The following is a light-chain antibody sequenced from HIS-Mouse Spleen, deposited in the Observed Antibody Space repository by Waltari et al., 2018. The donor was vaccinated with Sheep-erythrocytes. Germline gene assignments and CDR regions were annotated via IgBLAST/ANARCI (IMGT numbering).Light chain of an antibody. Sequence: DIQLTQSPSFLSASVGDTVTITCRASQGISSYLAWYQQKPGKAPKLLIYAASTLQRGVPSRFSGSGSGTEFTLTISSLQPEDFATYYCQQLNSYPHTFGQGTKLEIK. V-gene: IGKV1-9*01. J-gene: IGKJ2*01. CDR3: QQLNSYPHT. CDR1: QGISSY. CDR2: AAS.